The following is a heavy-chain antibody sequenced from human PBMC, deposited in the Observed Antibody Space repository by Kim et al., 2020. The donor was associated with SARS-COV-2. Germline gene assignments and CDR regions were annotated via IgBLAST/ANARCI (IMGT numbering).Heavy chain of an antibody. D-gene: IGHD6-19*01. Sequence: SETLSLTCTVSGGSISSSSYYWGWIRQPPGKGLEWIGSIYYTGSTYYNPSLKSRVTISVDTSKNQFSLKLSSVAAADTAMYYCARVCGYSSGCSVYWGQGTLVTVSS. CDR3: ARVCGYSSGCSVY. CDR2: IYYTGST. CDR1: GGSISSSSYY. V-gene: IGHV4-39*01. J-gene: IGHJ4*02.